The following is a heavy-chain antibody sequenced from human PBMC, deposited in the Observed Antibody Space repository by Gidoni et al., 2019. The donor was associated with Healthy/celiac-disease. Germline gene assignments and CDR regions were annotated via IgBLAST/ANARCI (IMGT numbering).Heavy chain of an antibody. V-gene: IGHV4-59*01. J-gene: IGHJ6*02. CDR2: IYYSGST. CDR1: GGSISSYY. CDR3: ARDLGDYGDYVYYGMDV. D-gene: IGHD4-17*01. Sequence: QVQLQESGPGLVKPSETLSLTCTVSGGSISSYYWSWIRQPPGKGLAWIGYIYYSGSTNYNPSLKSRVTISVDTSKNQFSLKLSSVTAADTAVYYCARDLGDYGDYVYYGMDVWGQGTTVTVSS.